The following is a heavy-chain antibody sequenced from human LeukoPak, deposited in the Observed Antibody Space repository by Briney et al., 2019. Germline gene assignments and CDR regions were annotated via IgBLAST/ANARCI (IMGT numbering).Heavy chain of an antibody. V-gene: IGHV3-30-3*01. D-gene: IGHD3-22*01. CDR2: ISYDGSNK. Sequence: GGSLRLSCAASGFTFSSYAMHGGRQAPGKGLEWVAVISYDGSNKYYADSVKGRFTLSRDNAKNSLYLQMNNLRAEDTAVYYCARADYYDKDYWGQGTLVTVSS. J-gene: IGHJ4*02. CDR1: GFTFSSYA. CDR3: ARADYYDKDY.